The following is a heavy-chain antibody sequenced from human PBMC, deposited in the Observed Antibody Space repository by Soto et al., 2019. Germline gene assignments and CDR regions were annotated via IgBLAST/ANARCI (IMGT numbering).Heavy chain of an antibody. D-gene: IGHD2-15*01. CDR3: ARPHCSGGSCPNWFDP. J-gene: IGHJ5*02. V-gene: IGHV4-59*08. Sequence: SQMLSLRCTVADGYISSYCWSCIRKPPGKGLEWIGYIYYSGSTNYNPSLKSRVTISVDTSKNQFSLKLSSVTTADTAVYYCARPHCSGGSCPNWFDPWGQGTLVTVSS. CDR1: DGYISSYC. CDR2: IYYSGST.